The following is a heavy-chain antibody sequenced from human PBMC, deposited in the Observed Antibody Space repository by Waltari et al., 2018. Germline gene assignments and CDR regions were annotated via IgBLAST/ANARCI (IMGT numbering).Heavy chain of an antibody. J-gene: IGHJ5*02. CDR3: ARQRVGMGQYNWFDP. CDR1: GYSFTSYW. CDR2: IYPGYSDT. V-gene: IGHV5-51*01. Sequence: EVQLVQSGAEVKKHGESLKISCKGSGYSFTSYWIGWVRQMPGKGLEWMGIIYPGYSDTRYSPSFQGQVTISADKSISTAYLQWSSLKASDTAMYYCARQRVGMGQYNWFDPWGQGTLVTVSS. D-gene: IGHD1-20*01.